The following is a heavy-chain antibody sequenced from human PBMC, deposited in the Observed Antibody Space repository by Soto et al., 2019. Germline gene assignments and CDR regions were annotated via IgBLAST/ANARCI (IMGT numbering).Heavy chain of an antibody. CDR1: GFSISSGGYS. CDR2: IYHSGST. Sequence: SETLSLTCAVSGFSISSGGYSLSWIRQPPGKGLEWIGYIYHSGSTYYNPSLKSRVTISVDRSKNQFSLKLSSVTAADTAVYYCASSHAGAHITAAVHWGQGTLVTVSS. CDR3: ASSHAGAHITAAVH. D-gene: IGHD6-13*01. J-gene: IGHJ4*02. V-gene: IGHV4-30-2*01.